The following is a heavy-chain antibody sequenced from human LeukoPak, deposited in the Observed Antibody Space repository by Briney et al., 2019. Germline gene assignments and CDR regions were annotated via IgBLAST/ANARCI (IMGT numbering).Heavy chain of an antibody. J-gene: IGHJ3*02. D-gene: IGHD3-16*01. Sequence: SETLSLTCTVSGGSISSGDYYWSCIRQPPGKGLEWIGYIYYSGTTYYNPSLKSRVTISVDTSKNQFSLKLSSVTAADTAVYYCARVLPVMITFGGVTSADAFDIWGQGTMVTVSS. CDR3: ARVLPVMITFGGVTSADAFDI. CDR2: IYYSGTT. V-gene: IGHV4-30-4*01. CDR1: GGSISSGDYY.